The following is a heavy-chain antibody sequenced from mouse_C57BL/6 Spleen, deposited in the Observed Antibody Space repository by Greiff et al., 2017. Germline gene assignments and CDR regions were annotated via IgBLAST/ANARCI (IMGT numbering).Heavy chain of an antibody. CDR3: TRVAIYYSSSYVRYFDV. D-gene: IGHD1-1*01. V-gene: IGHV1-15*01. Sequence: QVQLQQSGAELVRPGASVTLSCKASGYTFTDYEMHWVKQTPVHGLEWIGAIDPETGGTAYNQKFKGKAILTADKSSSTAYVELRSLTSEGSAVYYCTRVAIYYSSSYVRYFDVWGTGTTGTVSS. CDR1: GYTFTDYE. CDR2: IDPETGGT. J-gene: IGHJ1*03.